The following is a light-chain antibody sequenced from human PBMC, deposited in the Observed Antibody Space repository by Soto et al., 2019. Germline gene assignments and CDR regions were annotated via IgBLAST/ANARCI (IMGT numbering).Light chain of an antibody. J-gene: IGKJ1*01. Sequence: EIAVTQSPVTLSLSPGERATLSCRASQSVSSHLAWYQQKPGQAPRLLTYDASNRATGVPARFSGSGSGTDFTLTISSLEPEDVAVYYCQQRANWWTFGQGTKVEVK. V-gene: IGKV3-11*01. CDR2: DAS. CDR3: QQRANWWT. CDR1: QSVSSH.